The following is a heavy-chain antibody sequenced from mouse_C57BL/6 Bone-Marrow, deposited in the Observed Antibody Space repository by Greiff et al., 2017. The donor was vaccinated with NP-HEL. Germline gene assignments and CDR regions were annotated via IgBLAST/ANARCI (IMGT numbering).Heavy chain of an antibody. J-gene: IGHJ4*01. CDR3: ARGQLRLHYYAMDY. D-gene: IGHD3-2*02. CDR2: IHPNSGST. Sequence: QVQLQQPGAELVKPGASVKLSCKASGYTFTSYWMHWVKQRPGQGLEWIGMIHPNSGSTNYNEKFKSKATLTVDQSSSTAYMQLSSLTSEDSAVYYCARGQLRLHYYAMDYWGQGTSVTVSS. V-gene: IGHV1-64*01. CDR1: GYTFTSYW.